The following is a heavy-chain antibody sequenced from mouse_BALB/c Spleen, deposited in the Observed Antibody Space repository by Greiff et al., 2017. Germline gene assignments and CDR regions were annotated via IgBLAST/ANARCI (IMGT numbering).Heavy chain of an antibody. J-gene: IGHJ3*01. Sequence: EVKVVESGGGLVQPGGSMKLSCVASGFTFSNYWMNWVRQSPEKGLEWVAEIRLKSNNYATHYAESVKGRFTISRDDSKSSVYLQMNNLRAEDTGIYYCTRRYYDYDEGFAYWGQGTLVTVSA. D-gene: IGHD2-4*01. CDR2: IRLKSNNYAT. V-gene: IGHV6-6*02. CDR3: TRRYYDYDEGFAY. CDR1: GFTFSNYW.